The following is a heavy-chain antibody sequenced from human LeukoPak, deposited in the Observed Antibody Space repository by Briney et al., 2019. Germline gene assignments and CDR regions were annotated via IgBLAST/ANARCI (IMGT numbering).Heavy chain of an antibody. CDR2: ISGSGGST. D-gene: IGHD1-26*01. J-gene: IGHJ2*01. CDR3: AKDVSERYKGWYFDL. V-gene: IGHV3-23*01. Sequence: GGSLRLSCAASGVTFSSYAMSWVRQAPGKGLEWVSAISGSGGSTYYADSVKGRFTISRDNSENTLYLQMNSLRGDDTAVYYCAKDVSERYKGWYFDLWGRGTLVTISS. CDR1: GVTFSSYA.